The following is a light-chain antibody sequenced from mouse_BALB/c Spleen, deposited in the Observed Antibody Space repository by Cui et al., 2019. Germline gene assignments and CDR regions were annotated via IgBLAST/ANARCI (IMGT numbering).Light chain of an antibody. J-gene: IGKJ2*01. CDR2: WAS. CDR3: KQSYNLYT. V-gene: IGKV8-21*01. CDR1: QSLLNSRTRKNY. Sequence: DIVMSQSPSSLAVSAGEKVTMSCKSSQSLLNSRTRKNYLASYQQKPGQSPKLLIYWASTRESGVPERCTGRGSGTDFTLTISSVQAEDLAVYYCKQSYNLYTFGGGTKLEIK.